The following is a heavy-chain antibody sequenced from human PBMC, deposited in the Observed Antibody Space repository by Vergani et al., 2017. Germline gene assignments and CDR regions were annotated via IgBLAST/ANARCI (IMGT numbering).Heavy chain of an antibody. V-gene: IGHV1-69*17. D-gene: IGHD1-1*01. Sequence: QVQLVQSGAEVKKPGSSVKVSCKASGGTFSSYAISWVRQAPGQGLEWMGGIIPIFGIANYAQKFQGRVTITADKSTSTAYMELSSLRSEDTAVYYCAGGWALERGMGDGYYDYYGVDGWGQGTMVTVSS. CDR3: AGGWALERGMGDGYYDYYGVDG. J-gene: IGHJ6*02. CDR1: GGTFSSYA. CDR2: IIPIFGIA.